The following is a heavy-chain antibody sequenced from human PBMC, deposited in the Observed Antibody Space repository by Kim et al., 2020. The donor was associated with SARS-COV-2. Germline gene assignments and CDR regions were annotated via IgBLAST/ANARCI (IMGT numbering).Heavy chain of an antibody. Sequence: VKGRFTISRDDSKNTAYLQMNSLKTEDTAVYYCTRHYGSGSYSPKEGFDYWGQGTLVTVSS. CDR3: TRHYGSGSYSPKEGFDY. J-gene: IGHJ4*02. D-gene: IGHD3-10*01. V-gene: IGHV3-73*01.